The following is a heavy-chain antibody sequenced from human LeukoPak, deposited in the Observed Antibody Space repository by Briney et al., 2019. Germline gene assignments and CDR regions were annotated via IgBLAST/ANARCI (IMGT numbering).Heavy chain of an antibody. CDR2: INQDGSEK. Sequence: GGSLRLSCAASGFTFSSYAMSWVRQAPGKGLERVANINQDGSEKYYVDSVKGRFTISRDNAKNSLYLQMNSLRAEDTAVYYCASEINYGDYVDYWGQGTLVTVSS. V-gene: IGHV3-7*04. CDR1: GFTFSSYA. CDR3: ASEINYGDYVDY. D-gene: IGHD4-17*01. J-gene: IGHJ4*02.